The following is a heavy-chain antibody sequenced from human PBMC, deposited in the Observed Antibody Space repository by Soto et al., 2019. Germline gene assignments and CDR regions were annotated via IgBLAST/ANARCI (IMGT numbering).Heavy chain of an antibody. D-gene: IGHD2-2*01. CDR1: GYTFTSYY. V-gene: IGHV1-46*03. Sequence: QVQLVQSGAEVKKPGASVKVSCKASGYTFTSYYMHWVRQAPGQGLEWMGIINPSGGSTSYAQKFQGRVTMTRDTSTSTVYMELSSLRSEDTAVYYCAREQDIVVVPAAPFGYWGQGTLVTVSS. CDR2: INPSGGST. J-gene: IGHJ4*02. CDR3: AREQDIVVVPAAPFGY.